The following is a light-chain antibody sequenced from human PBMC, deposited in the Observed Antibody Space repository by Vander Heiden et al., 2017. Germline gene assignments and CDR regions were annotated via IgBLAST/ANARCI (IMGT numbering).Light chain of an antibody. Sequence: QSVLTQPPSLSGAPGQRASISCTGSSSNIGAGYDVHWYQQLPGTAPKLLIAGNSNRPSGVPDRFSGSKSGTSASLAITGLQAEDEADYYCQSYDSSLSGLVFATGTKVTVL. CDR3: QSYDSSLSGLV. V-gene: IGLV1-40*01. CDR1: SSNIGAGYD. CDR2: GNS. J-gene: IGLJ1*01.